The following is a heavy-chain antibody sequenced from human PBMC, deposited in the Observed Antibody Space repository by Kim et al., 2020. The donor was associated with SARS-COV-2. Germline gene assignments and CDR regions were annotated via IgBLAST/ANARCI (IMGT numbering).Heavy chain of an antibody. CDR1: GFTFSSYA. CDR2: ISGSGGST. V-gene: IGHV3-23*01. Sequence: GGSLRLSCAASGFTFSSYAMSWVRQAPGKGLEWVSAISGSGGSTYYADSVKGRFTISRDNSKNTLYLQMNSLRAEDTAVYYCAKASGTYCYDSSGYYYANSDYYGMDVWGQGTTVTVSS. CDR3: AKASGTYCYDSSGYYYANSDYYGMDV. J-gene: IGHJ6*02. D-gene: IGHD3-22*01.